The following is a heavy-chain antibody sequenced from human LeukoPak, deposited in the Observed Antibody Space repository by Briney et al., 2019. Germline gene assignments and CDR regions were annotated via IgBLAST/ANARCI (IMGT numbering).Heavy chain of an antibody. CDR1: GGSISSYY. CDR2: IYYSGST. D-gene: IGHD6-6*01. Sequence: PSGTLSLTCTVSGGSISSYYWSWIRQPPGKGLEWIGYIYYSGSTNYNPSLKSRVTISVDTSKNQFSLKLSSVTAADTAVYYCARERIAARLNWFDPWGQGTLVTVSS. V-gene: IGHV4-59*01. J-gene: IGHJ5*02. CDR3: ARERIAARLNWFDP.